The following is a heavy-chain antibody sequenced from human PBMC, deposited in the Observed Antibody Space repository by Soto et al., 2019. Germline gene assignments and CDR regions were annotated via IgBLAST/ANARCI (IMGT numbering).Heavy chain of an antibody. CDR2: IIPILGTA. J-gene: IGHJ6*02. Sequence: VNVSCKGTAGTFRSYAISEVRQAPGQGLEWMGGIIPILGTANYAQKLQGRVTITADESTSTAYMELSSLRSEDTAVYYCARIAARPDYYYYGMDVWGQGTTVTVSS. D-gene: IGHD6-6*01. CDR3: ARIAARPDYYYYGMDV. CDR1: AGTFRSYA. V-gene: IGHV1-69*01.